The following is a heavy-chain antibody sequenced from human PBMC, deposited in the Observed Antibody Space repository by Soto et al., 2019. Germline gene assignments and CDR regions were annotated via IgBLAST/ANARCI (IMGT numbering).Heavy chain of an antibody. V-gene: IGHV4-59*01. J-gene: IGHJ4*02. CDR2: IFSSGST. D-gene: IGHD2-2*01. Sequence: QVQLQESGPGLVKPSETLSLTCTVSGDSISSFYWTWIRQPPGKGLEWVGYIFSSGSTNYNPSLKRRVTISVDTSENQFSLKLTSVTAAHTAVYYCARVGYCSSTPCWPRGYFEYWGQGTLVTVSS. CDR3: ARVGYCSSTPCWPRGYFEY. CDR1: GDSISSFY.